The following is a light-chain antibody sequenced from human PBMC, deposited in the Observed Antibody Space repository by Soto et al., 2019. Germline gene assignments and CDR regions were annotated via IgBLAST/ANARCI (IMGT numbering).Light chain of an antibody. Sequence: DIQMTQSPSSLSASVGDRVTITCRASQSISIYLNWYQQKAGEAPKVLIYAASRLQSGVPPRFSGGGSGTDFTLTISSLQTDDFSTYYCQQYRTYWTFGQGTKVDIK. V-gene: IGKV1-39*01. CDR3: QQYRTYWT. CDR1: QSISIY. CDR2: AAS. J-gene: IGKJ1*01.